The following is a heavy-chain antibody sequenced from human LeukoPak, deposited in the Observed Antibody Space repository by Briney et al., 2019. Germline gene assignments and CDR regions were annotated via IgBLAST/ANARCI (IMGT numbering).Heavy chain of an antibody. CDR1: GFTFSTHE. CDR3: ARGCSGDAFDI. Sequence: GGSLRLSCAASGFTFSTHEMNWVRQAPGKGLGWVSYISSSGITMYYADSVKGRFTISRDNAKKSLYLQMNSLRAEDTAVYYCARGCSGDAFDIWGQGTMVTVSS. D-gene: IGHD3-10*02. V-gene: IGHV3-48*03. J-gene: IGHJ3*02. CDR2: ISSSGITM.